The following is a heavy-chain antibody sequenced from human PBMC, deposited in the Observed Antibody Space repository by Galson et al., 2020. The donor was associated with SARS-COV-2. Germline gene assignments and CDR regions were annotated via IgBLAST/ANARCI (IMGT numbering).Heavy chain of an antibody. V-gene: IGHV3-21*01. J-gene: IGHJ4*02. CDR2: ISSSGSYI. Sequence: EGSLRLSCAASGFTFSTYSMNWVRLAPGKGLEWVSSISSSGSYIYYADSVKGRFTISRDNAKNSLHLQMNNLRAEDTALYYCARNREATIFGALGYWGQGTLVTVSS. D-gene: IGHD3-3*01. CDR3: ARNREATIFGALGY. CDR1: GFTFSTYS.